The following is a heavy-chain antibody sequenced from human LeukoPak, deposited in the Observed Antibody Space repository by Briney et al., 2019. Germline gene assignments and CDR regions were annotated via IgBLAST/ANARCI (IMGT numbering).Heavy chain of an antibody. J-gene: IGHJ3*02. D-gene: IGHD6-13*01. CDR2: ISGSGGST. V-gene: IGHV3-23*01. CDR1: GFTFSSYW. CDR3: AKDHGYSSSWFAFDI. Sequence: GGSLRLSCAASGFTFSSYWMHWVRQAPGKGLEWVSAISGSGGSTYYADSVKGRFTISRDNSKNTLYLQMNSLRAEDTAVYYCAKDHGYSSSWFAFDIWGQGTMVTVSS.